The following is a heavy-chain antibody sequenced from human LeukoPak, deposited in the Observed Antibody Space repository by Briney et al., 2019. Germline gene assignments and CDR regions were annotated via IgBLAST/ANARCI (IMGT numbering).Heavy chain of an antibody. CDR2: ISPSGTDI. V-gene: IGHV3-11*01. CDR3: TRDTRRLDY. J-gene: IGHJ4*02. CDR1: GFIFGSYG. Sequence: PGGSLRLSCAASGFIFGSYGMSWIRQAPGKGLESLSYISPSGTDISYADSVKGRFTISRDNAKNSLYLQMNSLRAEDTAVYYCTRDTRRLDYWGQGTLVTVSS.